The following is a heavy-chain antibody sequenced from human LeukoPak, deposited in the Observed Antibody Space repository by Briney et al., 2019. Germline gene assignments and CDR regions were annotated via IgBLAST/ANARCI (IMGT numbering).Heavy chain of an antibody. CDR3: TRDQMNY. V-gene: IGHV3-53*01. CDR1: EFTVSRNY. J-gene: IGHJ4*02. D-gene: IGHD5-24*01. CDR2: IFSNGDT. Sequence: SGGSLGLSCTASEFTVSRNYMLWVRQAPGKGLEWVSLIFSNGDTHYADSVKGRFTISRDTSKNTVYLQMNSLRVEDTAMYYCTRDQMNYWGQGTLVTVSS.